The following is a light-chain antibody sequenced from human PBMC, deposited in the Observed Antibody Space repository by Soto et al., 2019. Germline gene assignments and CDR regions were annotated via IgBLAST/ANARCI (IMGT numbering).Light chain of an antibody. CDR3: RSYGSTSGRDF. CDR1: SSDVGAYNY. Sequence: QSALAQPASVSGSPGQSITISCTGTSSDVGAYNYVSWYQQHPGKAPKLMIYEVRGRPSGVSNRFSGSKSGNTASLAISGLQAEDEGYYFCRSYGSTSGRDFFGTGTKLTVL. V-gene: IGLV2-14*01. CDR2: EVR. J-gene: IGLJ1*01.